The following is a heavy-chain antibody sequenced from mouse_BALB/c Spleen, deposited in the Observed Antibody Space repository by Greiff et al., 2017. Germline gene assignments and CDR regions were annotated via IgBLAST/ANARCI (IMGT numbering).Heavy chain of an antibody. J-gene: IGHJ3*01. Sequence: EVQGVDSGGGLVQPGGSLKLSCAASGFTFSSYGMSWVRQTPDKRLELVATINSNGGSTYYPDSVKGRFTLSRDNAKNTLYLQMSSLKSEDTAMYDCARDRGTGSLFAYWGQGTLVTVSA. D-gene: IGHD4-1*01. CDR3: ARDRGTGSLFAY. CDR2: INSNGGST. V-gene: IGHV5-6-3*01. CDR1: GFTFSSYG.